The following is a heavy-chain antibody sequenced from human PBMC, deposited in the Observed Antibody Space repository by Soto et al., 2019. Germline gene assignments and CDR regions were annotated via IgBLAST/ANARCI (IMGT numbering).Heavy chain of an antibody. Sequence: GGSLRLSCAASGFTVSSNYMSWVRQAPGKGLEWVSVIYSGGSTYYADSVKGRFTISRDNSKNTLYLQMNSLRAEDTAVYYCARDMKSQWPAPHDAFDIWGQGTMVTVSS. V-gene: IGHV3-66*01. CDR3: ARDMKSQWPAPHDAFDI. CDR1: GFTVSSNY. J-gene: IGHJ3*02. D-gene: IGHD6-19*01. CDR2: IYSGGST.